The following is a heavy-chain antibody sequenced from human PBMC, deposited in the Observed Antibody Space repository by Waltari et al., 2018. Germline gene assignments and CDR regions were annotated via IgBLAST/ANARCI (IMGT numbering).Heavy chain of an antibody. CDR1: GFIFTNYW. Sequence: EVNLVESGGGLVQPGGSLRLSCAASGFIFTNYWMSWVRQAPGKRPEWVADIMKEGGYKVHLESVEGRFTIARDNAEKIVYLQMNSLRVDDTAVYYCVRNRDYHMFDVWGQGTTVTVSS. J-gene: IGHJ6*02. CDR3: VRNRDYHMFDV. D-gene: IGHD3-10*02. CDR2: IMKEGGYK. V-gene: IGHV3-7*01.